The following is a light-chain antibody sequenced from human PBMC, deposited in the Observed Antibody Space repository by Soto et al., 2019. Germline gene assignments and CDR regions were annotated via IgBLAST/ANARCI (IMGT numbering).Light chain of an antibody. CDR3: QQYYKWPRT. V-gene: IGKV3-15*01. Sequence: EFVLTQSPAILSLSPGERAPLSCRASQSVDSSLAWYQQKPGQAPRLLIHGASTRAPDIPARFIVSGSGTEFTLTISSLQSEDFAVYYCQQYYKWPRTFGQGTKVDIK. CDR1: QSVDSS. CDR2: GAS. J-gene: IGKJ1*01.